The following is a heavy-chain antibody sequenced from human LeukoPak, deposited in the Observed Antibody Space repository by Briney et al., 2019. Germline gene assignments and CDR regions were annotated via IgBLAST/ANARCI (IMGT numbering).Heavy chain of an antibody. J-gene: IGHJ4*02. CDR3: ATINLRGDPTRDY. CDR2: ISAYNGNT. V-gene: IGHV1-18*01. D-gene: IGHD4-17*01. Sequence: ASVKVSCKASGYTFTSYGISWVRQAPGQGVEWMGCISAYNGNTNYAQKLHGRITMTTDTSTSTAYMELRSLRSDDTAVYYCATINLRGDPTRDYWGQGTLVTVSS. CDR1: GYTFTSYG.